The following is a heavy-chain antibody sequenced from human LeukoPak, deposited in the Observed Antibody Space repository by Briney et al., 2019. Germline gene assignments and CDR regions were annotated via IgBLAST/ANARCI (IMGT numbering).Heavy chain of an antibody. CDR3: ARGTIPYYMDV. V-gene: IGHV1-69*05. J-gene: IGHJ6*03. Sequence: ASVKVSCKASGGTFISYAISWVRQAPGQGLEWMGGIIPIFGKANYAQKFQGRVTITTDKSTSTAYMELSSLRSEDTAVYYCARGTIPYYMDVWGKGTTVTVSS. CDR2: IIPIFGKA. D-gene: IGHD3-9*01. CDR1: GGTFISYA.